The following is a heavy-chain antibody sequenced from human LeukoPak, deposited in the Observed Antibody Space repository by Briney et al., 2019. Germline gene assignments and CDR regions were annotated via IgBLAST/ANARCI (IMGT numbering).Heavy chain of an antibody. CDR3: ARVRAHWNYVPNDAFDV. CDR2: IIPIFGTA. D-gene: IGHD1-7*01. J-gene: IGHJ3*01. CDR1: GGTFSSYA. Sequence: ASVKVSCKASGGTFSSYAIGWVRQAPGQGLGWMGGIIPIFGTANYAQKFQGRVTITTHESTSTAYMELSSLRSEDTAVYYCARVRAHWNYVPNDAFDVWGQGTMVTVSS. V-gene: IGHV1-69*05.